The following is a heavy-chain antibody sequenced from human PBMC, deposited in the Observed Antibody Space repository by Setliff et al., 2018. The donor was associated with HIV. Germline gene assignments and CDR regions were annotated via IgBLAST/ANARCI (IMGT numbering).Heavy chain of an antibody. D-gene: IGHD3-22*01. CDR2: IHYDERT. J-gene: IGHJ5*02. V-gene: IGHV4-39*01. Sequence: PSETLSLTCTVSGDSATNSRYYWAWIRQPPGEGLEYIGSIHYDERTYYNPSLKSRVTISLDTSKNQFSLNLTSVTAADTAVYYCASRIYYYDSNNFLREEGFDPWGQGTLVTVSS. CDR3: ASRIYYYDSNNFLREEGFDP. CDR1: GDSATNSRYY.